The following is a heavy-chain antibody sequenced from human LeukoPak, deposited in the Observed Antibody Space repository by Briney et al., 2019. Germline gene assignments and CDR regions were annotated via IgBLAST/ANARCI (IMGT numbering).Heavy chain of an antibody. V-gene: IGHV3-7*01. Sequence: GGSLRLSCAASGFTFSDYYMSWVRQAPGKGLEWVANIKQDGSEKYYVDSVKGRFTISRDNAKNSLYLQMNSLRAEDTAVYYCASVVAATTGFDYWGQGTLVTVSS. J-gene: IGHJ4*02. CDR3: ASVVAATTGFDY. D-gene: IGHD2-15*01. CDR1: GFTFSDYY. CDR2: IKQDGSEK.